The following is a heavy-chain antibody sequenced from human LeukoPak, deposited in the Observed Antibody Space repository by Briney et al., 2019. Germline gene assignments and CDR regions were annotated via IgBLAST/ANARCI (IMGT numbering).Heavy chain of an antibody. CDR1: GYTFSDYY. Sequence: ASVKVSCTASGYTFSDYYIHWVRQAPGQGPEWMGWINLNTGGTNYAQKFDGRFSMTRDTSINTAFMELSGLTFDDTAVYYCGSVRGILSYFDLWGHGTLVTVSS. V-gene: IGHV1-2*02. CDR2: INLNTGGT. CDR3: GSVRGILSYFDL. J-gene: IGHJ2*01. D-gene: IGHD3-16*01.